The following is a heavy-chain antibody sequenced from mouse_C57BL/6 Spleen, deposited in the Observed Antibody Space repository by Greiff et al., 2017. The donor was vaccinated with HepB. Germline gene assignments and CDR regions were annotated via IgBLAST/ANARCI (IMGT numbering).Heavy chain of an antibody. J-gene: IGHJ4*01. Sequence: VKLQQPGAELVRPGSSVKLSCKASGYTFTSYWMDWVKQRPGQGLEWIGNIYPSDSETHYNQKFKDKATLTVDKSSSTAYMQLSSLTSEDSAVYYCARSKLENAMDYWGQGTSVTVSS. CDR3: ARSKLENAMDY. CDR1: GYTFTSYW. CDR2: IYPSDSET. V-gene: IGHV1-61*01. D-gene: IGHD3-3*01.